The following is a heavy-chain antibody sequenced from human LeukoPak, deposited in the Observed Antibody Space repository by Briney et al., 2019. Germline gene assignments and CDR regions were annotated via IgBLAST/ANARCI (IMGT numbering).Heavy chain of an antibody. V-gene: IGHV3-23*01. J-gene: IGHJ4*02. D-gene: IGHD6-19*01. Sequence: GGSLRLSCAASGFIFSNYAMSWVRQVPGRGLEWVSTISSRGDSTYLADSVKGQFTISRDNSNNSLYLQTHTVRAEDTAVYYCVKGPRPDITVAHTVESWGQATLVTVSS. CDR2: ISSRGDST. CDR1: GFIFSNYA. CDR3: VKGPRPDITVAHTVES.